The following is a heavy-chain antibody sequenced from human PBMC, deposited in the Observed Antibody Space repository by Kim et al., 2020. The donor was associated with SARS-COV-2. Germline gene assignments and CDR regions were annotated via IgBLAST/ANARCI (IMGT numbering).Heavy chain of an antibody. V-gene: IGHV3-9*01. J-gene: IGHJ6*02. D-gene: IGHD3-3*01. Sequence: GGSLRLSCAASGFIFDDYAMHWVRQAPGKGLEWVSGIGWNSADIGYADSLKGRFTISRDNAKNSLYLQMNSLRAEDTALYYCAKDSYYDFWSGSGPGGMDVWGQGTTVTVSS. CDR3: AKDSYYDFWSGSGPGGMDV. CDR1: GFIFDDYA. CDR2: IGWNSADI.